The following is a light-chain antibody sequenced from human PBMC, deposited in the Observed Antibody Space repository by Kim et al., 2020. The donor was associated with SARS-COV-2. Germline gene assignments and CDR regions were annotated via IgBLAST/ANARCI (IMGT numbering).Light chain of an antibody. CDR1: QSVSSN. J-gene: IGKJ4*01. Sequence: EMVMTQSPATLSVSPGERATPSCRASQSVSSNLAWYQQKPGQAPRLLIYGSSTRATGIPARFSGSGSGTEFTLTISSLQSEDFAVYYCQQYNNWPPLTFGGGTKVDIK. CDR2: GSS. V-gene: IGKV3-15*01. CDR3: QQYNNWPPLT.